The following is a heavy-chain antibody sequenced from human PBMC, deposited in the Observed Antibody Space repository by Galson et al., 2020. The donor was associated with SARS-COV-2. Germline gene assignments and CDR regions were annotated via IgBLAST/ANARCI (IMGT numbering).Heavy chain of an antibody. J-gene: IGHJ5*02. CDR3: ATGGTVITLGDP. CDR1: GFPFNIYA. Sequence: GESLKISCAASGFPFNIYAMHWVRQAPGKGLEWVAVISYDETNKSYADSVKGRFTISRDNSKNTLYLHMNSLRPEDTAVYYCATGGTVITLGDPWGQGTLVTVSS. CDR2: ISYDETNK. D-gene: IGHD3-16*01. V-gene: IGHV3-30*04.